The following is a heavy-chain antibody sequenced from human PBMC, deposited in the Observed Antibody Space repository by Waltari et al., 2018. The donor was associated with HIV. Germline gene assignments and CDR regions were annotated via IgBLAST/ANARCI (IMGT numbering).Heavy chain of an antibody. CDR2: IIYDGST. V-gene: IGHV4-39*07. CDR3: ARERGGYYGSGTYPGGAMNV. D-gene: IGHD3-10*01. J-gene: IGHJ6*02. CDR1: GGSIRTNNYY. Sequence: QLHLLESGPGLVKPSETLSLTCSVSGGSIRTNNYYWAWIRQSPGKGLEWIGTIIYDGSTSYNPSLESRVTISVDTSKSQFSLRLTSVTAADTAVYFCARERGGYYGSGTYPGGAMNVWGQGTTVIVSS.